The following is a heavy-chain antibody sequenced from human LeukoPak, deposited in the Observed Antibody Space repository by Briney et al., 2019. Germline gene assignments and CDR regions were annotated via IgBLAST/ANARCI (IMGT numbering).Heavy chain of an antibody. D-gene: IGHD4-23*01. CDR2: LYYSGTT. CDR3: ARHPRYGGNSGVIDY. Sequence: SETERLTCTVSGGSISSSSYYWGWIRQHPGKGLEWIGSLYYSGTTYYNPSLKSRVTISVDTSKNQFSLKLTSVTAADTAVYYCARHPRYGGNSGVIDYWGQGTLVTVSS. V-gene: IGHV4-39*01. J-gene: IGHJ4*02. CDR1: GGSISSSSYY.